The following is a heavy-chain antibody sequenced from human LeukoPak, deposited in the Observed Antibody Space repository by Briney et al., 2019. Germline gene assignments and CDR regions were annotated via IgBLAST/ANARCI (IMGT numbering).Heavy chain of an antibody. CDR3: ARDWGEGFFSMAFDI. CDR2: IWYDGSNK. CDR1: GFTFSAYG. V-gene: IGHV3-33*01. D-gene: IGHD3-16*01. Sequence: GGSLRLSCAASGFTFSAYGMHWVRQAPGKGPEWVAVIWYDGSNKYYADSVKGRFTISRDNSKNTLYLQMNRLRAEDTAVYYCARDWGEGFFSMAFDIWGQGTMVTVSS. J-gene: IGHJ3*02.